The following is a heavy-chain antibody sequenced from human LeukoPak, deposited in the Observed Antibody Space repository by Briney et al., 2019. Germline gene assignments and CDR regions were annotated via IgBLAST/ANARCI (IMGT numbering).Heavy chain of an antibody. J-gene: IGHJ5*02. CDR3: ARGGSYYGDYSWFDP. V-gene: IGHV4-59*11. D-gene: IGHD4-17*01. Sequence: PSETLSLTCTVSGGSISSHYWSWIRQPPGKGLEWIGYIYYSGSTNYIPSLKSRVTISVDTSKNQFSLKLSSVTAVDTAVYYCARGGSYYGDYSWFDPWGQGTLVTVSS. CDR2: IYYSGST. CDR1: GGSISSHY.